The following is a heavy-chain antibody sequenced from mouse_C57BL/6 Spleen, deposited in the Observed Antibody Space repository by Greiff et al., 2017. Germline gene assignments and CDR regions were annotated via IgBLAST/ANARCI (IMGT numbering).Heavy chain of an antibody. J-gene: IGHJ4*01. CDR3: ARASNWDGAMDY. D-gene: IGHD4-1*01. CDR2: ISYDGSN. V-gene: IGHV3-6*01. Sequence: VQLQQSGPGLVKPSQSLSLTCSVTGYSITSGYYWNWIRQFPGNKLEWMGYISYDGSNNYNPSLKNRISITRDISKNQFFLKLNSVTTEDTATDYCARASNWDGAMDYWGQGTSVTVSS. CDR1: GYSITSGYY.